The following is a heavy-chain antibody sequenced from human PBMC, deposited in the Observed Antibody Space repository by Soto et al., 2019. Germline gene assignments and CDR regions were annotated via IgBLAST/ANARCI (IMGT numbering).Heavy chain of an antibody. CDR1: GGSIGSYY. CDR2: TYYSGST. D-gene: IGHD6-6*01. Sequence: SETLSLTCTVSGGSIGSYYWSWIRQPPGKGLEWIGYTYYSGSTNYNPSLKSRVTISADTSKNQFSLKLSSVTAADTAVYYCARHGMYSSSSYYYYYMDVWGKGTTVTVSS. CDR3: ARHGMYSSSSYYYYYMDV. J-gene: IGHJ6*03. V-gene: IGHV4-59*08.